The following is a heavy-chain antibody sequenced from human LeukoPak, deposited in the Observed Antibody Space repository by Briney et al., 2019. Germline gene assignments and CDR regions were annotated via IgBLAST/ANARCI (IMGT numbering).Heavy chain of an antibody. CDR1: GGSFSGYY. D-gene: IGHD2-2*01. CDR3: ARVRLVPAAMSFDY. Sequence: SETLSLTCAVYGGSFSGYYWSWIRQPPGKGLEWIGEINHSGSTNYNPSPKSRVTISVDTSKNQFSLKLSSVTAADTAVYYCARVRLVPAAMSFDYWGQGTLVTVSS. V-gene: IGHV4-34*01. J-gene: IGHJ4*02. CDR2: INHSGST.